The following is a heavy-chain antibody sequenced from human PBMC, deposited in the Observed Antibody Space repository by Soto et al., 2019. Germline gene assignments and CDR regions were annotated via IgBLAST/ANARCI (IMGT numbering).Heavy chain of an antibody. V-gene: IGHV1-69*12. CDR2: IIPIFGTA. CDR1: GGTFSSYA. J-gene: IGHJ4*02. D-gene: IGHD4-17*01. Sequence: QVQLVQSGAEVKKPGSSVKVSCKASGGTFSSYAISWVRQAPGQGLEWMGGIIPIFGTANYAQKFQARGRITADGSTSTAYMGLSSLRSEGTAVYYCARGMGYGGNLGFDYWGQGTLVTVSS. CDR3: ARGMGYGGNLGFDY.